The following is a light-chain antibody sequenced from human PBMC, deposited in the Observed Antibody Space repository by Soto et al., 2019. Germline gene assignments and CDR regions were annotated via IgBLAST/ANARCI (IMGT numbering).Light chain of an antibody. CDR2: KAS. Sequence: DIQMTQSPSTLSGSVGDRVTITCRASQTISSWLAWYQQKPGKASKLLIYKASTLKSGVPSRFSGSGSGTEFTLTISSLQPDDFATYYCQQYNSYSGTFGQGTKVDIK. CDR3: QQYNSYSGT. J-gene: IGKJ1*01. CDR1: QTISSW. V-gene: IGKV1-5*03.